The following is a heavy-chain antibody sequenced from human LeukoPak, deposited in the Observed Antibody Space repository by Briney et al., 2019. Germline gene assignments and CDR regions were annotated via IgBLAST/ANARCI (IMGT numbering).Heavy chain of an antibody. D-gene: IGHD4-17*01. CDR1: GFTFSIHS. V-gene: IGHV3-21*01. CDR2: ISGGGSYI. J-gene: IGHJ3*01. Sequence: GGSLRLSCSLSGFTFSIHSMNWVREAPGKRRQWVSSISGGGSYIFYVDSVEGRFSISRDNAKNSVFLQMNSLRAEDTAVYYCARGLGDYDAFDVWGHGTRVTVAS. CDR3: ARGLGDYDAFDV.